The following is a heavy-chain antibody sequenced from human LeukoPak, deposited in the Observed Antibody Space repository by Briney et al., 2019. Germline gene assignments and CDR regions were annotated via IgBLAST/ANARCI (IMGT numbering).Heavy chain of an antibody. CDR1: GGSIGSYY. Sequence: SETLSLTCTVSGGSIGSYYWSWLRQPPGKGLEWIGHISYSGSTNYNPSLKSRVTISVDTSKNQFSLKLSSVTAADTAVYYCARGGSGYALNWFDPWGQGTLVTVSS. CDR2: ISYSGST. D-gene: IGHD5-12*01. V-gene: IGHV4-59*01. J-gene: IGHJ5*02. CDR3: ARGGSGYALNWFDP.